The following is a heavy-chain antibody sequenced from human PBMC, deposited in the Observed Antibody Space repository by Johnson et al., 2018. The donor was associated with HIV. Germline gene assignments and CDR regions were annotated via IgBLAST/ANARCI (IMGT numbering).Heavy chain of an antibody. CDR2: IWYDGSDK. V-gene: IGHV3-33*06. D-gene: IGHD3-22*01. J-gene: IGHJ3*02. CDR3: AKGCRWLLEGTYAFDI. Sequence: QVQLVESGGGVVQPGRSLRLSCAASGFTFSSFGMHWVRQAPGKGLEWVAVIWYDGSDKYYADSVKGRFTISRDNSRNTVYLQMNSLRVEDTAVYYCAKGCRWLLEGTYAFDIWGQGTMVTVSS. CDR1: GFTFSSFG.